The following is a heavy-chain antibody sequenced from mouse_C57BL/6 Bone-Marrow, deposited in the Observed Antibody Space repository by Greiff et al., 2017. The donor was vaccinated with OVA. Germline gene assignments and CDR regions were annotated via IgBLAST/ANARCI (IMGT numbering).Heavy chain of an antibody. Sequence: QVQLQQSGAELVRPGASVTLSCKASGYTFTDYEMHWVKQTPVHGLEWIGAIDPETGGTAYNQKFKGKAILTADKSSSTAYMELRSLTSEDSAVYYCTRFPDGYWGYFDVWGTGTTVTVSS. J-gene: IGHJ1*03. CDR1: GYTFTDYE. CDR2: IDPETGGT. V-gene: IGHV1-15*01. D-gene: IGHD2-3*01. CDR3: TRFPDGYWGYFDV.